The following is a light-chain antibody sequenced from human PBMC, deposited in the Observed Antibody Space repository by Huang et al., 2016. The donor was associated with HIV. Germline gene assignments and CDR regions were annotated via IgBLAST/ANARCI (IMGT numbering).Light chain of an antibody. CDR1: QNINKY. J-gene: IGKJ2*01. CDR2: GDS. Sequence: DIQMPQCPSSLSASVGDRIIITCRARQNINKYLNWYQQMPGKAPKLWIYGDSSLQGGVSSRFSGSGFGTDFTLTIRSLQPEDAATYYCQQSYKLPRTFGQGTLLEI. CDR3: QQSYKLPRT. V-gene: IGKV1-39*01.